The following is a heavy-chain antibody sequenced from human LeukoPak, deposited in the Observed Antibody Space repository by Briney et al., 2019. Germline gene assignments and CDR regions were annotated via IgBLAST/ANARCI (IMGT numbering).Heavy chain of an antibody. CDR1: GYSFTSYW. CDR2: IDPSDSYT. CDR3: LLKGYCSSTSCYPFDY. J-gene: IGHJ4*02. D-gene: IGHD2-2*01. V-gene: IGHV5-10-1*01. Sequence: GESLRISCKGSGYSFTSYWISWVRLMPGKGLEWMGRIDPSDSYTNYSPSFQGHVTISADKSISTAYLQWSSLKASDTAMYYCLLKGYCSSTSCYPFDYWGQGTLVTVSS.